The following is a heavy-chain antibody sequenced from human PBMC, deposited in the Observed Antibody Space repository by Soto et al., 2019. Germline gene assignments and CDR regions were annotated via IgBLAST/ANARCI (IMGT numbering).Heavy chain of an antibody. J-gene: IGHJ4*02. Sequence: GGSLRLSCAASGFTFNHYAMSWVRQAPGKGLEWVGSIIANVGTFYADSVKGRFTSSRDNSKNTVYIQLSSLRVEDTAIYYCAKDYTVAADPSSVILFDYWGQGALVTVSS. V-gene: IGHV3-23*01. D-gene: IGHD2-15*01. CDR3: AKDYTVAADPSSVILFDY. CDR2: IIANVGT. CDR1: GFTFNHYA.